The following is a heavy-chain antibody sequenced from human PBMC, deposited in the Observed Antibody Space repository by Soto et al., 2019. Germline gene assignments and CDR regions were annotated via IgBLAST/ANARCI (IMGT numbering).Heavy chain of an antibody. CDR1: GGNFNSFV. CDR3: SRGDWGDYNLN. J-gene: IGHJ4*02. Sequence: QVQLVQSGAEVKKPGSSVKVSCKSSGGNFNSFVFSWVRQAPGQGLEWMGGILPVFGTTDYAQKLEDRVTITADESTSTAYVALNSLTSEDTAVYYCSRGDWGDYNLNWGQGTLVTVSS. V-gene: IGHV1-69*12. D-gene: IGHD4-4*01. CDR2: ILPVFGTT.